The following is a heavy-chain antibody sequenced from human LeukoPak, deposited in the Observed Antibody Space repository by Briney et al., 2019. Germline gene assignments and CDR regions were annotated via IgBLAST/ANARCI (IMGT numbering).Heavy chain of an antibody. Sequence: PSETLSLTCTVSGGSISSYYWSWIRQPPGKGLEWIGYIYYSGSTNYNPSLKSRVTISVDTPKNQFSLKLSSVTAADTAVYYCARGVYYYGSGSFNWFDPWGQGTLVTVSS. CDR3: ARGVYYYGSGSFNWFDP. D-gene: IGHD3-10*01. V-gene: IGHV4-59*01. CDR1: GGSISSYY. CDR2: IYYSGST. J-gene: IGHJ5*02.